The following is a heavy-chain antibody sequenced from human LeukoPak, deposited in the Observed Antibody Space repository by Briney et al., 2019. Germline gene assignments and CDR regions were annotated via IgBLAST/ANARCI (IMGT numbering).Heavy chain of an antibody. CDR2: IYYSGST. CDR3: ASHDVGVGYALDY. J-gene: IGHJ4*02. Sequence: SETLSLTCTVSGGSISSTSYHWAWIRQPPGKGLEWIGNIYYSGSTYYNPSLRSRVTISVDTSKNQFSLKLSSVTAVDTAVYYCASHDVGVGYALDYWGQGTLVTVSS. CDR1: GGSISSTSYH. V-gene: IGHV4-39*01. D-gene: IGHD3-16*01.